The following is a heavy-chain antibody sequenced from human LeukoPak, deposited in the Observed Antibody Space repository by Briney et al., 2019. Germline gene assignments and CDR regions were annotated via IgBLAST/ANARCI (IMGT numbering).Heavy chain of an antibody. CDR1: GFMFSNSG. D-gene: IGHD6-6*01. V-gene: IGHV3-30*04. Sequence: GGSLRLSCVASGFMFSNSGMHWIRQAPGKGLEWVAITSYDGGSSFYTDSVKGRFTISRDNSKNTLYLQMNSLGPEDTAMYYCARDPSSVPQSTHWAANWFDSWGQGTLVTVPS. CDR2: TSYDGGSS. CDR3: ARDPSSVPQSTHWAANWFDS. J-gene: IGHJ5*01.